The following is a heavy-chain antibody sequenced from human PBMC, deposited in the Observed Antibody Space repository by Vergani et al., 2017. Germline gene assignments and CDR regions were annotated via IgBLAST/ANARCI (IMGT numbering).Heavy chain of an antibody. V-gene: IGHV4-31*03. Sequence: QVQLQESGPGLVKPSQTLSLTCTVSGGSISSGSYYWSWIRQHPGKGLEWIGYIYYSGSTYYNPSLKSRVTISVDTSKNQFSLKLSSVTAADTAVYYCARATIAARPGIDYWGQGTLVTVSS. J-gene: IGHJ4*02. CDR2: IYYSGST. D-gene: IGHD6-6*01. CDR1: GGSISSGSYY. CDR3: ARATIAARPGIDY.